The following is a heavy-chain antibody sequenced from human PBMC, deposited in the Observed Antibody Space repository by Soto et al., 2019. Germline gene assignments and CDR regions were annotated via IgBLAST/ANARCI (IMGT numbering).Heavy chain of an antibody. D-gene: IGHD6-19*01. J-gene: IGHJ4*02. CDR3: ARAVAGTSDY. Sequence: VSCKASGGTFSSYDISWVRQATGQGLEWMGWMNPNSGNTGYAQKFQGRVTMTRNTSISTAYMELSSLRSEDTAVYYCARAVAGTSDYWGQGTLVTVSS. V-gene: IGHV1-8*02. CDR1: GGTFSSYD. CDR2: MNPNSGNT.